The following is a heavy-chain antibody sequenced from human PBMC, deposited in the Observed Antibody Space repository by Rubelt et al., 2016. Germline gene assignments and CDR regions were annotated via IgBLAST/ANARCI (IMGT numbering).Heavy chain of an antibody. CDR1: GGSFSGYY. Sequence: QVQPQQWGAGLLKPSETLSLTCAVYGGSFSGYYWSWIRQPPGKGLEWLGEINHSGSTTYNPSLKSRVTISVDTSKNQCSLKLSSVTAADTAVYYCARGRRGSSSWLGRDYYGMDVWGQGTTVTVSS. CDR2: INHSGST. D-gene: IGHD6-13*01. V-gene: IGHV4-34*01. J-gene: IGHJ6*02. CDR3: ARGRRGSSSWLGRDYYGMDV.